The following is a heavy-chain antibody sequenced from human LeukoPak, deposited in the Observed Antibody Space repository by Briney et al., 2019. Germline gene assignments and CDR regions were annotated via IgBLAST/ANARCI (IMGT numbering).Heavy chain of an antibody. CDR2: IYYSGST. Sequence: PSETLSLTCTVSGGSISSSSYYWGWIRQPPGKGLEWIGSIYYSGSTYYNPSLKSRVTISVDTSKNQFSLKLISVTAADTAVYYCARQRGSGSYLFYFDYWGQGTLVTVSS. CDR1: GGSISSSSYY. D-gene: IGHD1-26*01. CDR3: ARQRGSGSYLFYFDY. J-gene: IGHJ4*02. V-gene: IGHV4-39*07.